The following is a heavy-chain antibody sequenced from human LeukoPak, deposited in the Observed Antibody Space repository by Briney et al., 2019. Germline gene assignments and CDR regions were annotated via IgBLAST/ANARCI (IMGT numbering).Heavy chain of an antibody. CDR3: ARDLRVANWLQTGLT. J-gene: IGHJ5*02. V-gene: IGHV3-30*02. D-gene: IGHD3-9*01. Sequence: PGGSLRLLCTVSSFTLSSLCKLWVRQAPGKGLEWVAFIRYDGTDTYYADSVKGRCTISTDNSKNTQYLQMSSLRVEDTAVYFCARDLRVANWLQTGLTCGRGTLVTVSS. CDR2: IRYDGTDT. CDR1: SFTLSSLC.